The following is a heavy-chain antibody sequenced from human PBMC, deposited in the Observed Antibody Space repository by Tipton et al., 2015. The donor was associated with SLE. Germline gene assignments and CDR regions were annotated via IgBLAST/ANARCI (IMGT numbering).Heavy chain of an antibody. V-gene: IGHV4-39*07. Sequence: TLSLTCTVSGGSISSKSYYWAWIRQPPGKGLEWIGSTYYSGSTYYNPSLKSRVTISVDTYKNQFSLKLSSVTAADTAVYYCARGPRTYYYYGMDVWGQGTTVTVSS. J-gene: IGHJ6*02. CDR2: TYYSGST. CDR3: ARGPRTYYYYGMDV. CDR1: GGSISSKSYY.